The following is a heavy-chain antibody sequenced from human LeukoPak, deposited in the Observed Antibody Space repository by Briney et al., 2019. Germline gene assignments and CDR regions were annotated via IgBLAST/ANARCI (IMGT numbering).Heavy chain of an antibody. CDR3: AQDLGPTWFDP. CDR1: GITLSNYA. CDR2: ISRSGDSI. D-gene: IGHD7-27*01. Sequence: GGSLRLSCAVSGITLSNYAMSWVRRAPGKGLEWVSVISRSGDSIYYADSVKGRFTISRDNSKNALSLQMNSLRAEDTAVYYCAQDLGPTWFDPWGQGTLVTVSS. V-gene: IGHV3-23*01. J-gene: IGHJ5*02.